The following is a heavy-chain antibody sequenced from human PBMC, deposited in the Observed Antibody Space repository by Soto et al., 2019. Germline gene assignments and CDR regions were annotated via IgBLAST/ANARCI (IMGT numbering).Heavy chain of an antibody. V-gene: IGHV3-48*03. CDR3: ARFGYYDFWSGYNYGMDV. CDR1: GFTFSSYE. D-gene: IGHD3-3*01. CDR2: ISSSGSTI. J-gene: IGHJ6*02. Sequence: GGSLRLSCAASGFTFSSYEMNWVRQAPGKGLEWVSYISSSGSTIYYADSVKGRFTISRDNAKNSLYLQMNSLRAEDTAVYYCARFGYYDFWSGYNYGMDVWGQGTTVTVSS.